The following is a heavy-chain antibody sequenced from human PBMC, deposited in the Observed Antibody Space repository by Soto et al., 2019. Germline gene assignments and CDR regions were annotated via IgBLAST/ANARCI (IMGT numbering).Heavy chain of an antibody. D-gene: IGHD3-16*02. CDR1: GYTFTSYD. Sequence: ASVKVSCKASGYTFTSYDINWVRQATGQGLEWMGWMNPNSGNTGYAQKFQGRVTMTRNTSISTAYMELGSLRSEDTAVYYCARPIWGSYRYSAFDIWGQGTMVTVSS. CDR2: MNPNSGNT. CDR3: ARPIWGSYRYSAFDI. J-gene: IGHJ3*02. V-gene: IGHV1-8*01.